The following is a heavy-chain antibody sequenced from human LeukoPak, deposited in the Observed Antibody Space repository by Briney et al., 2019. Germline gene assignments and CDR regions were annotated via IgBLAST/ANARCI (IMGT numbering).Heavy chain of an antibody. Sequence: PSETLSLTCTVSGGSISSYYWSWIRQPPGKGLEWIGYIYYSGSTNYNPSLKSRVTISVDTSKNQFSLKLSSVTAADTAVYYCARHAKIYDILPVYPEVFDIWGQGTMFTVS. V-gene: IGHV4-59*08. CDR2: IYYSGST. CDR3: ARHAKIYDILPVYPEVFDI. D-gene: IGHD3-9*01. CDR1: GGSISSYY. J-gene: IGHJ3*02.